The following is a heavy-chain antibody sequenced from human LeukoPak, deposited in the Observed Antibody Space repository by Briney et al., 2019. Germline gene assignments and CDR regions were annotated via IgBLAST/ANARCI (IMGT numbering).Heavy chain of an antibody. D-gene: IGHD2-2*01. CDR3: ARAVFNVVPAATYNWFDP. Sequence: SVKVSCKASGGTFSSYAISWVRQAPGQGLEWMGGIIPIFGTANYAQKFQGRVTITADESTSTAYMELSSLRSEDTAVYYCARAVFNVVPAATYNWFDPWGQGTLVTVSS. V-gene: IGHV1-69*13. CDR1: GGTFSSYA. J-gene: IGHJ5*02. CDR2: IIPIFGTA.